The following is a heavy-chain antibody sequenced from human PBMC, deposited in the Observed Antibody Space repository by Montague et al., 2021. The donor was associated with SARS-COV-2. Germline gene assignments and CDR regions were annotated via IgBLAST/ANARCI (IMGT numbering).Heavy chain of an antibody. CDR3: AREDGRGGSSWYLY. V-gene: IGHV3-66*02. Sequence: PLRLSCAASGFTVTSNYMNWVRQAPGKGLEWVSTIFSDGSRWYTDSVEGRFTISRDNSKNTVSLQMNSLRVEDTAVYFCAREDGRGGSSWYLYWGQGTLVTVSS. CDR1: GFTVTSNY. D-gene: IGHD6-13*01. J-gene: IGHJ4*02. CDR2: IFSDGSR.